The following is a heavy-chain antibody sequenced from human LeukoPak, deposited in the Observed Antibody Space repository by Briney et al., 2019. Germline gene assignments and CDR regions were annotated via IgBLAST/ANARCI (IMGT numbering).Heavy chain of an antibody. Sequence: SETLSLTCTVSGGSISSYYWSWIRQPPGKGLEWIGYIYTSGSTNYNPSLKSRVTISVDTSKNQFSLKLSSVTAADTAVYCCARQVVVTARGFDPWGQGTLVTVSS. CDR1: GGSISSYY. CDR2: IYTSGST. D-gene: IGHD2-21*02. J-gene: IGHJ5*02. V-gene: IGHV4-4*09. CDR3: ARQVVVTARGFDP.